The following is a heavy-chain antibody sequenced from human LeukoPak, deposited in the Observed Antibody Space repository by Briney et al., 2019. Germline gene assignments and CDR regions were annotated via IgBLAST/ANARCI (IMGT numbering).Heavy chain of an antibody. V-gene: IGHV3-53*01. Sequence: PGGSLRLSCAASGFPVSSNYMGWVRPAPGKGLEWVSVIYSGGSTYYADSVKGRFTVSRDNSKNTMYLQMNSLRAEDTAVYYCARGRLLVGWVYWGQGTLVTVSS. D-gene: IGHD3-22*01. J-gene: IGHJ4*02. CDR1: GFPVSSNY. CDR3: ARGRLLVGWVY. CDR2: IYSGGST.